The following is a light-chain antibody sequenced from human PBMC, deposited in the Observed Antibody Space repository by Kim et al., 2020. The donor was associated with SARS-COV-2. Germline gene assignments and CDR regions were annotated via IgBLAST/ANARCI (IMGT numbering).Light chain of an antibody. CDR3: QQCHSYPLT. CDR1: QDIRNY. J-gene: IGKJ4*01. CDR2: AAS. V-gene: IGKV1-16*01. Sequence: DIQMTQSPSSLSASVGDRVTITCRASQDIRNYLDWFQQIPGKAPKSLIYAASNLQSGVPSRFSASGSGTDFTLTISSLQPEDFATYYCQQCHSYPLTFGGGTKVDIK.